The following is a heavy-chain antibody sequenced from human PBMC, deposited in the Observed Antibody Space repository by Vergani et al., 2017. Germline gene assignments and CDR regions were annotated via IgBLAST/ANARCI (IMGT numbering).Heavy chain of an antibody. D-gene: IGHD2-2*01. Sequence: EVQLLESGGALLQPGGSLKLSCAASGCTFATNPLTWSGRLPGRGLKWVSAFSGSGGSTYYADSVKGRFTISRDNSKNTLYLQMNSMRAEDTAVDYCAKDLYCSSTSCYSPDYYYGMDVWGQGTTVTVSS. CDR2: FSGSGGST. J-gene: IGHJ6*02. CDR1: GCTFATNP. V-gene: IGHV3-23*01. CDR3: AKDLYCSSTSCYSPDYYYGMDV.